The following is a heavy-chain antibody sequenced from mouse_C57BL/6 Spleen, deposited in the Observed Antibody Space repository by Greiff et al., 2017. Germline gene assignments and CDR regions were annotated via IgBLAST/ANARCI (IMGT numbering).Heavy chain of an antibody. V-gene: IGHV1-76*01. CDR1: GYTFTDYY. CDR2: IYPGSGNT. Sequence: VQLVESGAELVRPGASVKLSCKASGYTFTDYYINWVKQRPGQGLEWIARIYPGSGNTYYNEKFKGKATLTAEKSSSTAYMQLSSLTSEDSAVYFCARGTLFDYWGQGTTLTVSS. CDR3: ARGTLFDY. J-gene: IGHJ2*01. D-gene: IGHD3-3*01.